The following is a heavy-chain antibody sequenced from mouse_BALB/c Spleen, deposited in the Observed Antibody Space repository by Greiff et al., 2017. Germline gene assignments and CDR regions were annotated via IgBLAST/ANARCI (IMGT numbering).Heavy chain of an antibody. J-gene: IGHJ2*01. CDR2: IYPSDSYT. V-gene: IGHV1-69*02. CDR3: TRCEKSWGIDY. Sequence: QVQLQQPGAELVRPGASVKLSCKASGYTFTSYWINWVKQRPGQGLEWIGNIYPSDSYTNYNQKFKDKATLTVNKSSSTAYMQLSSPTSEDSAVYYCTRCEKSWGIDYWGQGTTLTVSS. CDR1: GYTFTSYW.